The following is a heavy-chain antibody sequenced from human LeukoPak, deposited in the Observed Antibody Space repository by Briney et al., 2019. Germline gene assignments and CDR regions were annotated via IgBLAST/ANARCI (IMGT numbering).Heavy chain of an antibody. CDR3: ARDPGASTGIPLYYFDS. J-gene: IGHJ4*02. CDR1: GVTFSDYY. Sequence: PGGSLRLPCAASGVTFSDYYLSWIRQAPGKGLEWVSYISSSGSTIYYADPVKGRFTISRDNAKKSLYLQMDSLRVEDRAVYCCARDPGASTGIPLYYFDSWGQGTLVTVSS. V-gene: IGHV3-11*01. D-gene: IGHD2-21*02. CDR2: ISSSGSTI.